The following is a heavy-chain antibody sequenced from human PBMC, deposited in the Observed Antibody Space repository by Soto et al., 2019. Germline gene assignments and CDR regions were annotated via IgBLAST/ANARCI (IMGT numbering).Heavy chain of an antibody. J-gene: IGHJ6*02. Sequence: GGSLRLSCAASGFTVSSNYMSWVRQAPGKGLEWVSVIYSGGSTYYADSVKGRFTIPRDNSKNTLYLQMNSLRAEDTAVYYCAKPIVGATGNSYYGMLAWGHGTPGTCSS. V-gene: IGHV3-53*01. CDR3: AKPIVGATGNSYYGMLA. CDR1: GFTVSSNY. D-gene: IGHD1-26*01. CDR2: IYSGGST.